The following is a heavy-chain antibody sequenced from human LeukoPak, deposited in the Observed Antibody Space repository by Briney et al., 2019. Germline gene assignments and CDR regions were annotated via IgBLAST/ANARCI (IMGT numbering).Heavy chain of an antibody. CDR2: IYYSGNT. V-gene: IGHV4-39*01. D-gene: IGHD3-10*01. CDR1: GVSISSSNSY. Sequence: PSETLSLTCTVSGVSISSSNSYWGWIRQPPGKGLEWIGSIYYSGNTYYNASLKSRVTISVDTAKNQFSLKLTSVTAADTAVYYCARQTGSGLFTLPGGQGALVTVSS. J-gene: IGHJ4*02. CDR3: ARQTGSGLFTLP.